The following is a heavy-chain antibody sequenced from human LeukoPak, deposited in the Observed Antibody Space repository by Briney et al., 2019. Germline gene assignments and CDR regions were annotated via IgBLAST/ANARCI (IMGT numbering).Heavy chain of an antibody. CDR1: GFTFSSYS. Sequence: GGSLRLSCAASGFTFSSYSMNWVRQAPGKGLEWVSSISSSSSYIYYADSVKGRFTISRDNAKNSLYLQMNSLRAEDTAVYYCARVTIFGVATGPWDYWGQGTLVTVSS. D-gene: IGHD3-3*01. J-gene: IGHJ4*02. CDR3: ARVTIFGVATGPWDY. CDR2: ISSSSSYI. V-gene: IGHV3-21*01.